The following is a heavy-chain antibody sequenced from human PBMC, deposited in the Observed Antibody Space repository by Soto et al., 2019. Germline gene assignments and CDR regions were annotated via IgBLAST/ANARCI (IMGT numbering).Heavy chain of an antibody. J-gene: IGHJ4*02. D-gene: IGHD6-13*01. CDR3: AKDASWIAAAPPLYYFDY. CDR2: ISGSGGST. CDR1: GFTFSSYA. Sequence: LRLSCAASGFTFSSYAMSWVRQAPGKGLEWVSAISGSGGSTYYADSVKGRFTISRDNSKNTLYLQMNSLRAEDTAVYYCAKDASWIAAAPPLYYFDYWGQGTLVTVSS. V-gene: IGHV3-23*01.